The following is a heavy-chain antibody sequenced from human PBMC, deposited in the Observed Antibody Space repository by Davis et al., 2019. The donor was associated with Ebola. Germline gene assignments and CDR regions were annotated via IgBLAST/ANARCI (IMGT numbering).Heavy chain of an antibody. J-gene: IGHJ4*02. Sequence: ASVKVSCKAPGYTFTDYNIHWMRQDLGQGLEWVGRVILKSGATNYAQKFQGRVTMTRDTSISTVYMELSSLRYDETADYYGARGHNYAHEYWGQGTLDTVSS. CDR1: GYTFTDYN. CDR2: VILKSGAT. V-gene: IGHV1-2*06. D-gene: IGHD4-11*01. CDR3: ARGHNYAHEY.